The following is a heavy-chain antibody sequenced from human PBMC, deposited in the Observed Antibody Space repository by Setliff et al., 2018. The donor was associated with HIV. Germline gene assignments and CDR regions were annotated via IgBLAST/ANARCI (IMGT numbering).Heavy chain of an antibody. V-gene: IGHV1-69*10. CDR2: IIPILGIA. J-gene: IGHJ6*02. CDR3: ARRPYYYGSGSYVYYGMDV. D-gene: IGHD3-10*01. CDR1: GGTFSSYA. Sequence: SVKVSCKASGGTFSSYAISWVRQAPGQGLEWMGGIIPILGIANYAQKFQGRVTITADKSTSTAYMELSSLRSEETAVYYCARRPYYYGSGSYVYYGMDVWGQGTTVTVSS.